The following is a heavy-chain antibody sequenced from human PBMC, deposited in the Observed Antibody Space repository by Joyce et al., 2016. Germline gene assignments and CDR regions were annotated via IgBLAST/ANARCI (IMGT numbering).Heavy chain of an antibody. D-gene: IGHD3-16*01. CDR3: ARVLYYYGMDV. J-gene: IGHJ6*02. CDR2: VSHRGST. Sequence: QVQLQQWGAGLLKPSETLSLTCAVYGGSLTGYYWTWIRQAPGKGLEWIGEVSHRGSTAYSASLQSRVAIFVDTSKKQFSLRLSSVTAADTAVYYCARVLYYYGMDVWGQGTTVTVS. V-gene: IGHV4-34*01. CDR1: GGSLTGYY.